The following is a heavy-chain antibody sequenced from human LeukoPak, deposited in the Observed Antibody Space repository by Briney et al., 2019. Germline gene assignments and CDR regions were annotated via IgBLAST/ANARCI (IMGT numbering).Heavy chain of an antibody. V-gene: IGHV3-30*18. J-gene: IGHJ3*02. CDR3: GKDLRRRYYVGSGSRGGTFDI. D-gene: IGHD3-10*01. Sequence: GGSLRLSCAASGFMFSNYGMQWVRQAPGKGLEWVAFISCDRSTKYYADSVKGRFTISRDNSKKSLYLQMNSLRAEDTAVYYCGKDLRRRYYVGSGSRGGTFDIWGQGTMVTVSS. CDR1: GFMFSNYG. CDR2: ISCDRSTK.